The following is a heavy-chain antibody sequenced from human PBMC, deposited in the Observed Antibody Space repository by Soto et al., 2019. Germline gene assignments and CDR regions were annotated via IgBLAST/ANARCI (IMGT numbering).Heavy chain of an antibody. V-gene: IGHV1-58*01. CDR1: GFTFTSSA. J-gene: IGHJ5*02. D-gene: IGHD3-10*01. Sequence: QMQLVQSGPEVKKPGTSVKVSCKASGFTFTSSAVQWVRQARGQRLEWIGWIVVGSGNTNYAQKFQERVTITRDMSTSTAYMELSSLRSEDTAVYYCAAARMVRGVRVWWGFDPWGQGTLVTVSS. CDR3: AAARMVRGVRVWWGFDP. CDR2: IVVGSGNT.